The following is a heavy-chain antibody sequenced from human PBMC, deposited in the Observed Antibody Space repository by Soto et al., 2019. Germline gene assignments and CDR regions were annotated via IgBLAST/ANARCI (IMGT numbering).Heavy chain of an antibody. CDR3: TKDAKGDDIYTGYFVHDR. V-gene: IGHV1-18*01. CDR1: GYTFSNFG. D-gene: IGHD3-9*01. J-gene: IGHJ5*02. CDR2: ISPNSEKT. Sequence: ASVKVSCKASGYTFSNFGISWVRQAPGEGLEWMGWISPNSEKTKIAQRFQGRVTMTTDISTSTSYLELRGLTSDDTAVYYCTKDAKGDDIYTGYFVHDRWGQGTPVNVSS.